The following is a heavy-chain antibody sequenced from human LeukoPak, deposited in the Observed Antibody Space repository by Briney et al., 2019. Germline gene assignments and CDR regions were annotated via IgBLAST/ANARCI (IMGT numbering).Heavy chain of an antibody. D-gene: IGHD4-11*01. J-gene: IGHJ2*01. Sequence: SETLSLTCTVSGGSISSGDYYWSWIRQPPGKGLEWIGRIYTSGSTNYNPSLKSRVTMSVDTSKNQFSLKLSSVTAADTAVYYCARTSSNYLYWYFDLWGRGTLVTVSS. CDR2: IYTSGST. V-gene: IGHV4-61*02. CDR3: ARTSSNYLYWYFDL. CDR1: GGSISSGDYY.